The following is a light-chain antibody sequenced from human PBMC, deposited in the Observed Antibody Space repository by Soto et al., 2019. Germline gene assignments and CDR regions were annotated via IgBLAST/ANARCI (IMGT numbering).Light chain of an antibody. V-gene: IGLV2-8*01. J-gene: IGLJ2*01. Sequence: QSALTQPPSASGSLGQSITISCTGTSSDVGGNKYVSWYQQHPGKAPKLMIYDVTKRPSGVPDRFSGSKPGNTASLTVSGLQAEDEADYYCSSYAGKVSFGGGTKLTVL. CDR1: SSDVGGNKY. CDR2: DVT. CDR3: SSYAGKVS.